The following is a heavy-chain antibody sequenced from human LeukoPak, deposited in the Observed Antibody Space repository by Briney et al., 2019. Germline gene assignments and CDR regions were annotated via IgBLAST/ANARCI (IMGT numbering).Heavy chain of an antibody. CDR1: GYTFTSYG. V-gene: IGHV1-18*01. CDR2: ISAYNGNT. D-gene: IGHD3-10*01. CDR3: ARGRSYYGSGSYYNWFDP. Sequence: GASVKVSCKASGYTFTSYGISWVRQAPGQGLEGMGCISAYNGNTNYAQKLQGRVTMTTDTSTSTAYMELRSLRSDDTAVYYCARGRSYYGSGSYYNWFDPWGQGTLVTVSS. J-gene: IGHJ5*02.